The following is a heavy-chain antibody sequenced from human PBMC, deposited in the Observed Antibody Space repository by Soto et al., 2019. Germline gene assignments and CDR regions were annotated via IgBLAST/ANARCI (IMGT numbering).Heavy chain of an antibody. Sequence: GGSLRLSCAASGFTFIGYGMRWVRQAPGKGLEWVAVIWYDGSNKYYADSVKGRFTISGDNSKNTLYLQMNSLRAEDTAVYYCARDFWFGEFPYYYYGMDVWGQGTTVTVSS. J-gene: IGHJ6*02. CDR3: ARDFWFGEFPYYYYGMDV. V-gene: IGHV3-33*01. CDR2: IWYDGSNK. D-gene: IGHD3-10*01. CDR1: GFTFIGYG.